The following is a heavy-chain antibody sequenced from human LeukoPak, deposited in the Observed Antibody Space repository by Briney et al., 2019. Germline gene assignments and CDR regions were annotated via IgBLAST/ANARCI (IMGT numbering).Heavy chain of an antibody. Sequence: GGSLRLSCAAPGFTFSGHWMYWLRQAPRKGLAWVSRINGDGSATNYAGSMKGRFTISRDNARNIVYLQMNSLRGDDTAVYYCARDLNWGQVDYWGQGTLVTVSS. V-gene: IGHV3-74*01. CDR2: INGDGSAT. J-gene: IGHJ4*02. D-gene: IGHD7-27*01. CDR1: GFTFSGHW. CDR3: ARDLNWGQVDY.